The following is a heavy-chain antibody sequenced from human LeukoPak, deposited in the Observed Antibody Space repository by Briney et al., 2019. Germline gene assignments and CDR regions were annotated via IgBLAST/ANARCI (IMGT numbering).Heavy chain of an antibody. CDR2: ISYDGSNK. V-gene: IGHV3-30*04. Sequence: GGSLRLSCAASGFTFSSYAMHWVRQAPGKGLEWVAVISYDGSNKYYADSVKGRFTISRDNSKNTLYLQMNSLRAEDTAVYYCARAVPGGVTIFGVVIRGNRPGRFDPWGQGTLVTVSS. CDR3: ARAVPGGVTIFGVVIRGNRPGRFDP. CDR1: GFTFSSYA. J-gene: IGHJ5*02. D-gene: IGHD3-3*01.